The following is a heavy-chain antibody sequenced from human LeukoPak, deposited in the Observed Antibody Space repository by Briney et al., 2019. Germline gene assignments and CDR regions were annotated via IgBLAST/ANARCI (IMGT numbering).Heavy chain of an antibody. J-gene: IGHJ6*02. Sequence: SETLSLTCTVSGGSISSGDYYWSWIRQPPGKGLEWIGYIYYSGSTYYNPSLKSRVTISVDTSKNQFSLRLSSVTAADTAVYYCARDYSSGWNGMDVWGQGTTVTVSS. V-gene: IGHV4-30-4*02. CDR2: IYYSGST. D-gene: IGHD6-19*01. CDR3: ARDYSSGWNGMDV. CDR1: GGSISSGDYY.